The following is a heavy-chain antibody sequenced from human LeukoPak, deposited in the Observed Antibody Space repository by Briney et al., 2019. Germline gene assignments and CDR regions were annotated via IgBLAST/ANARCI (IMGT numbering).Heavy chain of an antibody. V-gene: IGHV1-46*01. Sequence: GASVKVSCKASGCTFTSYYMHWVRQAPGQGLEWMGIINPSGGSTSYAQKFQGRVTMTTDTSTSTAYMELRSLRSDDTAVYYCARDRQYQPPCIFDPWGQGTLVTVSS. D-gene: IGHD2-2*01. CDR2: INPSGGST. J-gene: IGHJ5*02. CDR1: GCTFTSYY. CDR3: ARDRQYQPPCIFDP.